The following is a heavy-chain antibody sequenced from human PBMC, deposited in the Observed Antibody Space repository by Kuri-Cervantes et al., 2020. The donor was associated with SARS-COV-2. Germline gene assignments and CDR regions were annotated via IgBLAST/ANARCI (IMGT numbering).Heavy chain of an antibody. CDR3: ARVAAGYFDY. CDR2: IYTSGST. D-gene: IGHD6-25*01. V-gene: IGHV4-61*02. J-gene: IGHJ4*02. Sequence: LRLSCTVSGGSISSGSYYWSWIRQPAGKGLEWVGRIYTSGSTNYNPSLKSRVTISVDTSKNQFSLKLSSVTAADTVVYYCARVAAGYFDYWGQGTLGHRLL. CDR1: GGSISSGSYY.